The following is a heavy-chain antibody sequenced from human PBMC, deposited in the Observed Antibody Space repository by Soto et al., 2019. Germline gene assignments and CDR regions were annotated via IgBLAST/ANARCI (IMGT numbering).Heavy chain of an antibody. D-gene: IGHD2-15*01. CDR3: TTGSVEGV. V-gene: IGHV3-15*07. CDR2: IKTKTNGETT. Sequence: EVQLVESGGGLVKPGGSLTLSCAASGFTFINAWMNWVRQAPGKGLEWVGRIKTKTNGETTDYAAPVKGRFTISRDDSKYKLYLQMSSLKGDDTAVYYCTTGSVEGVWGQGTTATVSS. CDR1: GFTFINAW. J-gene: IGHJ6*02.